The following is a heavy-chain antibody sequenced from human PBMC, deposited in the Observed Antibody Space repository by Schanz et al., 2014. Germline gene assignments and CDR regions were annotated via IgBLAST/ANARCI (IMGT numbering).Heavy chain of an antibody. D-gene: IGHD3-22*01. J-gene: IGHJ4*02. CDR2: IIPNLGSA. Sequence: QVHLVQSGAEVKEPGSSVKVSCKPSGGTFVTFFFTWVRQAPGQGPQWMGRIIPNLGSANYAQKFQGRVTITADKSTSTAYMELSNLRSEDTAVYYCARAGQDYSDSSGYATYYFGNWGQGTLVTVSS. V-gene: IGHV1-69*04. CDR1: GGTFVTFF. CDR3: ARAGQDYSDSSGYATYYFGN.